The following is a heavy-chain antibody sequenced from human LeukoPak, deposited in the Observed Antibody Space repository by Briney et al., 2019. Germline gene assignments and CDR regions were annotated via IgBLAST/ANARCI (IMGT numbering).Heavy chain of an antibody. CDR1: GFTVSNNY. CDR2: IYSDDST. CDR3: ARDRSELCSDY. V-gene: IGHV3-66*01. J-gene: IGHJ4*02. Sequence: GGSLRLSCAASGFTVSNNYMSWVRQAPGKGLERVSVIYSDDSTYYADSVKGRFTISRDNSKNTLYLQMNSLRAEDTAVYYCARDRSELCSDYWGQGTLVTVSS. D-gene: IGHD2-21*01.